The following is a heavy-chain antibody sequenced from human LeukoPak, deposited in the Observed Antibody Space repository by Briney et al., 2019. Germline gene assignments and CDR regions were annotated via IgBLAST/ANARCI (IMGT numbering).Heavy chain of an antibody. CDR3: ARRAYGSGSYYNGDYYYYYYMDV. CDR1: GFTFSTYA. J-gene: IGHJ6*03. V-gene: IGHV3-7*01. CDR2: IKQDGSEK. D-gene: IGHD3-10*01. Sequence: PGGSLRLSCAASGFTFSTYAMNWVRQAPGKGLEWVANIKQDGSEKYYVDSVKGRFTISRDNAKNSLYLQMNSLRAEDTAVYYCARRAYGSGSYYNGDYYYYYYMDVWGKGTTVTISS.